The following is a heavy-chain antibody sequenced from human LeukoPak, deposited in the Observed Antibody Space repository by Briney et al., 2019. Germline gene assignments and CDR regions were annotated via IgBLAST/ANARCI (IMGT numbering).Heavy chain of an antibody. J-gene: IGHJ3*02. D-gene: IGHD1-1*01. CDR3: ARVTTTHDAFDI. V-gene: IGHV1-2*02. Sequence: ASVKVSCEASGYTFTGYYMHWVRQAPGQGIEWMGWINPNSGGTNYAQKFQGRVTMTRDTSISTAYMELSRLRSDDTAVYYCARVTTTHDAFDIWGQGTMVTVSS. CDR1: GYTFTGYY. CDR2: INPNSGGT.